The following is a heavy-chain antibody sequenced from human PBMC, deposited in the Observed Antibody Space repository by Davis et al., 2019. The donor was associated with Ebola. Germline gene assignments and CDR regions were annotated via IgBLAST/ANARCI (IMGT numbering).Heavy chain of an antibody. CDR1: GYIFSNYD. Sequence: AASVKVSCKASGYIFSNYDINWVRQASGQGLEWMGWMNPYSGNTGYVEKFKGRVTMTRNPSISTAYMELSSLRSEDTAVYYCAREGSSSWGGMDVWGQGTLVTVSS. J-gene: IGHJ4*02. V-gene: IGHV1-8*01. D-gene: IGHD6-13*01. CDR3: AREGSSSWGGMDV. CDR2: MNPYSGNT.